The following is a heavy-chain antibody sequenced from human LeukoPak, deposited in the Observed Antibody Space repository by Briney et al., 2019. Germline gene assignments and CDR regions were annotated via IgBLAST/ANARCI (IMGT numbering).Heavy chain of an antibody. V-gene: IGHV4-4*07. J-gene: IGHJ4*02. CDR2: IYPSRNT. D-gene: IGHD4-17*01. CDR1: GGSLSRDY. Sequence: SETLSLTCTVSGGSLSRDYWSWVRQPAGKGVGWIARIYPSRNTYYTPSLKSPVTISVATSRKQFSLKLTSVTAADTAVYYCARGQGTVTTHWGQGTLVTVSS. CDR3: ARGQGTVTTH.